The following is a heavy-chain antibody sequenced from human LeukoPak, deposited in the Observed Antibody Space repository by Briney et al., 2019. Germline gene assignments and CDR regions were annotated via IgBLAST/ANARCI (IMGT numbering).Heavy chain of an antibody. V-gene: IGHV4-59*01. CDR2: IYYSGST. CDR3: ARDMDSSGKYYYYMDV. Sequence: PSETLSLTCSVSGGSISSDYWGWIRQPPGKGLEWIGYIYYSGSTNYNPSLKSRVTISVDASKSQFPLKLSSVTAADTAVYYCARDMDSSGKYYYYMDVWGKGTTVTVSS. CDR1: GGSISSDY. J-gene: IGHJ6*03. D-gene: IGHD6-6*01.